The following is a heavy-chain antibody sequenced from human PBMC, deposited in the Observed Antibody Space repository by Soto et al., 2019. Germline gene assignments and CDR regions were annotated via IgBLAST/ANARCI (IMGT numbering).Heavy chain of an antibody. CDR2: IIPIFGTA. CDR1: GGTFSSYA. V-gene: IGHV1-69*13. CDR3: AREDYYDSSGYSPPDAFEI. D-gene: IGHD3-22*01. Sequence: SVTVACKASGGTFSSYAISWVRQAPGQGLEWMGGIIPIFGTANYAQKFQGRVTITADESTSTAYMELSSLRSEDTAVYYCAREDYYDSSGYSPPDAFEIWGQRTRVIVSS. J-gene: IGHJ3*02.